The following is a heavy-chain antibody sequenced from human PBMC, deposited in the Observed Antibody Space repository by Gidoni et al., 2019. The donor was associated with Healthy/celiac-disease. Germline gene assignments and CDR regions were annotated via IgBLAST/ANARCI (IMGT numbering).Heavy chain of an antibody. D-gene: IGHD3-22*01. CDR2: IIPIFGTA. CDR3: AREEYYYDSSGEINWFDP. CDR1: GGTFSSYA. Sequence: QVQLVQSGAEVKKPGSSVKVSCKASGGTFSSYAISWVRQAPGQGLEWMGGIIPIFGTANYAQKFQGRVTITADESTSTAYMELSSLRSEDTAVYYCAREEYYYDSSGEINWFDPWGQGTLVTVSS. J-gene: IGHJ5*02. V-gene: IGHV1-69*01.